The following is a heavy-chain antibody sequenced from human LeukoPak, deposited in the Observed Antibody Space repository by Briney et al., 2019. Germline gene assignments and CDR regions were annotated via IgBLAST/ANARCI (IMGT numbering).Heavy chain of an antibody. CDR2: INPNSGGT. J-gene: IGHJ5*02. CDR3: AREGYSSSWTRGNWFDP. CDR1: GYTFTGYY. D-gene: IGHD6-13*01. Sequence: GASVKVSCKASGYTFTGYYMHWVRQAPGQGLEWMGWINPNSGGTNYAQKFQGRVTMTRDTSISTAYMELSRLRSDDTAVYYCAREGYSSSWTRGNWFDPWAREPWSPSPQ. V-gene: IGHV1-2*02.